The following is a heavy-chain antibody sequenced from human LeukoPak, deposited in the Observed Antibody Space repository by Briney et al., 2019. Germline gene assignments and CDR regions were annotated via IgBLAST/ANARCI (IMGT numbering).Heavy chain of an antibody. V-gene: IGHV4-59*01. CDR1: GGSFSGYY. D-gene: IGHD3-3*01. CDR2: LYNSGST. Sequence: PSETLSLTCAVYGGSFSGYYWSWIRQPPGKGLEWIGYLYNSGSTRYNPSLRSRVTISVDTSKSQFSLKLSSVTAADTAVYYCARGGFGVPFDYWGQGTLVTVSS. J-gene: IGHJ4*02. CDR3: ARGGFGVPFDY.